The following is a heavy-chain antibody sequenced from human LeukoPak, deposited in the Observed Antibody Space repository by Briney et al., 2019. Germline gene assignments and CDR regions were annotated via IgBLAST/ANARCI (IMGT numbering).Heavy chain of an antibody. Sequence: GGSLRLSCAASGFTFSSYSMNWVRQAPGKGLEWVANIKQDGSEKYYMDSVKGRFTISRDNAKNSLYLQMNSLRAEDTAVYYCARESYQLLYNWFDPWGQGTLVTVSS. V-gene: IGHV3-7*01. D-gene: IGHD2-2*01. CDR3: ARESYQLLYNWFDP. CDR2: IKQDGSEK. CDR1: GFTFSSYS. J-gene: IGHJ5*02.